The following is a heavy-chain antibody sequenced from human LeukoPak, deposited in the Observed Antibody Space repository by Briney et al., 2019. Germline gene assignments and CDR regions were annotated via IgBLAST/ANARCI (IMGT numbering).Heavy chain of an antibody. J-gene: IGHJ4*02. CDR2: ISAYNGNT. CDR1: GYTFTSYG. V-gene: IGHV1-18*01. Sequence: GASVKVSCKASGYTFTSYGISWVRQAPGQGLEWMGWISAYNGNTYYAQKLQGRVTMTTDTSTSTAYMKLRSVRSDDTAVHYCASGVNYGSGGHSFDYWGQGTLVTVSS. CDR3: ASGVNYGSGGHSFDY. D-gene: IGHD3-10*01.